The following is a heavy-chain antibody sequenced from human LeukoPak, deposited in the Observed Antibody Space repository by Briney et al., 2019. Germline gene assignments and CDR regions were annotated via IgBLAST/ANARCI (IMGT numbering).Heavy chain of an antibody. V-gene: IGHV3-74*03. CDR1: GFTFSNYW. CDR3: ARGGLEPVDY. D-gene: IGHD1-1*01. Sequence: GGSLRLSCAGSGFTFSNYWMHWVRQAPGKGLVWVSRINIDGSTTTYADSVKGRFTISRDNARNTMYLQMNSLRAEDRAVYYCARGGLEPVDYWGQGTLVTVSS. J-gene: IGHJ4*02. CDR2: INIDGSTT.